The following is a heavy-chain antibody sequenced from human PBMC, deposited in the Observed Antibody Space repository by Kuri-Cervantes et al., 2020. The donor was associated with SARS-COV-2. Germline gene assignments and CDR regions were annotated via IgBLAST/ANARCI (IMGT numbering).Heavy chain of an antibody. Sequence: ASVKVSCKASGYTFTDYYLHWVRQAPGQGPEWMGWINPNSGVTSYAPKFQDRVTMTRDTAINTLYMYLSGLRSDDTAVYYCARELTNWGSGGSAYDAFDIWGQGTLVTVSS. CDR2: INPNSGVT. V-gene: IGHV1-2*02. J-gene: IGHJ3*02. CDR3: ARELTNWGSGGSAYDAFDI. D-gene: IGHD7-27*01. CDR1: GYTFTDYY.